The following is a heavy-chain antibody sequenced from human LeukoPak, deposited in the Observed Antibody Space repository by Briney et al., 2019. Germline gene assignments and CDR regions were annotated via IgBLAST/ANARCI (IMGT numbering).Heavy chain of an antibody. CDR3: ARERRHSSGLDY. J-gene: IGHJ4*02. V-gene: IGHV3-30*02. D-gene: IGHD6-19*01. CDR2: IRYDGSNK. CDR1: GFTFSSYG. Sequence: PGGSLRLSCAASGFTFSSYGMHWVRQAPGKGLEWVAFIRYDGSNKYYADSVKGRFTISRDNSKNTLYLQMNSLRAEDTAVYYCARERRHSSGLDYWGQGTLVTVSS.